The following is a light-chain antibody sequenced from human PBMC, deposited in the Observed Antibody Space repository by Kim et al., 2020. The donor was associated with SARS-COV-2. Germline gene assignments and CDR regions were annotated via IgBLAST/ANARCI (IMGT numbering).Light chain of an antibody. Sequence: PGERATLSCRASQSVISSYLAWYQQKPGQAPRLLIYGTSNRATGIPDRFSGSGSGTDFILIISRLEPEDFAVYYCQHYGTSPSWTFGQGTKVDIK. CDR2: GTS. V-gene: IGKV3-20*01. J-gene: IGKJ1*01. CDR1: QSVISSY. CDR3: QHYGTSPSWT.